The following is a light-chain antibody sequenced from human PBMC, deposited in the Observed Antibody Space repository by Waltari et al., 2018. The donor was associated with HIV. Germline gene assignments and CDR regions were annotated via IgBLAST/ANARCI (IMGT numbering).Light chain of an antibody. CDR3: QQSRSIFMYT. V-gene: IGKV1-39*01. Sequence: DIQMTQSPSSLSASVGDRVTITCRASQSISSYLNWYQQKPGKAPRLLIYAASSLQSGVPSRFSGSGSGTDFTLTITSLQPEDFATYYCQQSRSIFMYTFGQGTKLEIK. J-gene: IGKJ2*01. CDR2: AAS. CDR1: QSISSY.